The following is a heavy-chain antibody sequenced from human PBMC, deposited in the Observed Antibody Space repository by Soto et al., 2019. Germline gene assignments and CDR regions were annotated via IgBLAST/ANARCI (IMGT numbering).Heavy chain of an antibody. CDR2: ISYDGSNK. CDR1: GFTFSSYA. Sequence: GGSLRLSCAASGFTFSSYAMHWVRQAPGKGLEWVAVISYDGSNKYYADSVKGRFTISRDNSKNTLYLQMNSLRAEDTAVYYCARDRDYSIYYGMDVWGQGTTVTVSS. V-gene: IGHV3-30-3*01. CDR3: ARDRDYSIYYGMDV. J-gene: IGHJ6*02. D-gene: IGHD4-4*01.